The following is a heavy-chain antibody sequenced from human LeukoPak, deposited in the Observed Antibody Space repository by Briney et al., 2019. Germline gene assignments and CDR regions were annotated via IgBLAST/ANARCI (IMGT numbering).Heavy chain of an antibody. J-gene: IGHJ4*02. Sequence: TSETLSLTCAVYGGSFSGYYWSWIRQPPGKGLEWIGEINHSGSTNYNPSLKSRVTISVDTSKNQFTLKLSSVTAADTAVYYCARGRPTNYYGSGVPFDYWGQGTLVTVSS. CDR2: INHSGST. CDR1: GGSFSGYY. CDR3: ARGRPTNYYGSGVPFDY. D-gene: IGHD3-10*01. V-gene: IGHV4-34*01.